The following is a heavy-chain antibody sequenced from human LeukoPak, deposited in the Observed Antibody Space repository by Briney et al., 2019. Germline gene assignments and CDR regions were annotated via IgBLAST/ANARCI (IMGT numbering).Heavy chain of an antibody. Sequence: KPSETLSLTCAVYGGSFSGYYWSWIRQPAGKGLEWIGRIYTSGSTNYNPSLKSRVTMSVDTSKNQFSLKLSSVTAADTAVYYCARSSVSYSSSWEFDYWGQGTLVTVSS. CDR3: ARSSVSYSSSWEFDY. J-gene: IGHJ4*02. V-gene: IGHV4-59*10. CDR1: GGSFSGYY. CDR2: IYTSGST. D-gene: IGHD6-13*01.